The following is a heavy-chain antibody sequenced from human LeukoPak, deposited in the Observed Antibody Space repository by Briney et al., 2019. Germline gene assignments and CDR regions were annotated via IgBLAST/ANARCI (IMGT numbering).Heavy chain of an antibody. CDR2: IGGSGGGT. CDR1: GFAFSNYT. J-gene: IGHJ6*03. V-gene: IGHV3-23*01. Sequence: PGGSLRLSCAAPGFAFSNYTMNWVRQAPGKGLEWVSSIGGSGGGTRYVDSVKGRFTISRDNSKNTLYLQMNGLRDDDTAVYYCAKGARLNYYYLHVWGKGTTVTVSS. CDR3: AKGARLNYYYLHV.